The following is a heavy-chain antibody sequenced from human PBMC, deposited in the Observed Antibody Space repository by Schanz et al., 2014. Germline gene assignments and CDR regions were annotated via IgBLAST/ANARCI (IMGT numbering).Heavy chain of an antibody. V-gene: IGHV1-18*01. CDR1: GYTFTAYG. Sequence: QGQLVQSGPEVKEPGASVKVSCQTSGYTFTAYGINWVRQAPGQGLEWIGWISAQTGDTRYAQKMQGRVIMTRDVSSTTAFLELRSLRYDDTAVYYCARDHVAATDCDYFFYCLDVWATGITVIVSS. J-gene: IGHJ6*04. CDR3: ARDHVAATDCDYFFYCLDV. D-gene: IGHD4-17*01. CDR2: ISAQTGDT.